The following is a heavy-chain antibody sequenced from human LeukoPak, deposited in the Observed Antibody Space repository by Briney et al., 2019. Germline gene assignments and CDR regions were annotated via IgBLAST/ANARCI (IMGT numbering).Heavy chain of an antibody. J-gene: IGHJ4*02. Sequence: SETLSLTCTVSGGSISSSSYYWGWIRQPPGKGLEWIGSIYYSGSTYYNPSLKSRVTISVDTSKNQFSLKLSSVTAADTAVYYCASHHDFWSGYLFDYWGQGTLVTVSS. CDR1: GGSISSSSYY. CDR2: IYYSGST. D-gene: IGHD3-3*01. CDR3: ASHHDFWSGYLFDY. V-gene: IGHV4-39*01.